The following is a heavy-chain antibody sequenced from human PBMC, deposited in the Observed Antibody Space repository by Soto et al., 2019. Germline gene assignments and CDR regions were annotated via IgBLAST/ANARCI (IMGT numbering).Heavy chain of an antibody. J-gene: IGHJ4*02. D-gene: IGHD3-22*01. V-gene: IGHV1-18*01. CDR2: ISAYNGNT. Sequence: ASVKVSCKASGYTFTSYGISWVRQAPGQGLEWMGWISAYNGNTNYAQKLQGRVTMTTDTSTSTAYMELRSLRSDDTAVYYCAREGEGYDSSGYDGGYYFDYWGQGTLVTVSS. CDR1: GYTFTSYG. CDR3: AREGEGYDSSGYDGGYYFDY.